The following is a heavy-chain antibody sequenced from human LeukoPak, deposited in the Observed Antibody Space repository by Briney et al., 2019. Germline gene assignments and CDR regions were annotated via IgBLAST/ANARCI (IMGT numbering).Heavy chain of an antibody. CDR1: GGSISSSNW. CDR3: AREVYAIHYYYYYGMDV. CDR2: IHQSGST. V-gene: IGHV4-4*02. Sequence: SETLSLTCAVSGGSISSSNWWSWVRQSPGKGLEWIGEIHQSGSTNYNPSLKSRVTISVDTSKNQFSLKLSSVTAADTAVYYCAREVYAIHYYYYYGMDVWGQGTTVTVSS. D-gene: IGHD2-8*01. J-gene: IGHJ6*02.